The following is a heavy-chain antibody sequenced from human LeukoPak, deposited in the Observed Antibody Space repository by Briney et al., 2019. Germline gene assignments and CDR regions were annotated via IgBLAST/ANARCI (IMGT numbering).Heavy chain of an antibody. J-gene: IGHJ4*02. CDR1: GGSISSSSYY. Sequence: SETLSLTCTVSGGSISSSSYYWGWIRQPPGKGLEWIGSIYYSGSTYYNPSLKSRVTISVDTSKNQFSLKLSSVTAADTAVYYCARGGYYGSGGYLYYFDYWGQGTLVTVSS. CDR3: ARGGYYGSGGYLYYFDY. D-gene: IGHD3-10*01. CDR2: IYYSGST. V-gene: IGHV4-39*07.